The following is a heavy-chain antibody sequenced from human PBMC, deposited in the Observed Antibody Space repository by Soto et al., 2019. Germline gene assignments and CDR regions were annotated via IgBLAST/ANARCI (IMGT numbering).Heavy chain of an antibody. V-gene: IGHV3-30*04. J-gene: IGHJ2*01. CDR2: VSHDGRNK. CDR3: ARGGEYGDLLWYFNL. Sequence: QVQLVESGGGVVQPGRSLRLSCAASGFTFSNYAVHWVRQAPGKGLEWVTGVSHDGRNKYYADSVKGRFTISRDNSKNTQFLQMHSPRREDTAVYYCARGGEYGDLLWYFNLWGRGTLVSVSS. CDR1: GFTFSNYA. D-gene: IGHD1-26*01.